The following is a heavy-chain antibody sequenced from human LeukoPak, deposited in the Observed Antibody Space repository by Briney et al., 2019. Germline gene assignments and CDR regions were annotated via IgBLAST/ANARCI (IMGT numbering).Heavy chain of an antibody. CDR1: GGSISSYY. CDR2: IYYSGST. Sequence: SETLSLTCTVSGGSISSYYWSWIRQPPGKGLEWIGYIYYSGSTNYNPSLKSRVTISVDTSKNQFSLKLSSVTAADTAVYYCARGGGFWSGYYLDYWGQATLVTVSS. J-gene: IGHJ4*02. CDR3: ARGGGFWSGYYLDY. D-gene: IGHD3-3*01. V-gene: IGHV4-59*01.